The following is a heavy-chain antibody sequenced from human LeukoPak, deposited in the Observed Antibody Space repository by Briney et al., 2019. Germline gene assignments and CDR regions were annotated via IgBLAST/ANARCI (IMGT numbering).Heavy chain of an antibody. V-gene: IGHV3-30*03. Sequence: GGSLRLSCAASGFTFSSYGMHWVRQAPGKGLEWVAVISYDGSNKYYADSVKGRFTISRDNSKNTLYLQMNSLRAEDTAVYYCARDTVIGSLFDYWGQGTLVTVSS. CDR3: ARDTVIGSLFDY. CDR1: GFTFSSYG. CDR2: ISYDGSNK. J-gene: IGHJ4*02. D-gene: IGHD3-22*01.